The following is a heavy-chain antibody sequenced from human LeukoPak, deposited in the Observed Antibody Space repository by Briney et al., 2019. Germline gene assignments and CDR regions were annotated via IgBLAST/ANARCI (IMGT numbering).Heavy chain of an antibody. CDR3: AKAVQYDFWSGSDEFDY. Sequence: GGSLRLSCAASGFTFSSYGMHWVRQAPGKGPEWVAFIRYDGSNKYYADSVKGRFTISRDNSKNTLYLQMNSLRAEDTAVYYCAKAVQYDFWSGSDEFDYWGQGTLVTVSS. J-gene: IGHJ4*02. CDR1: GFTFSSYG. V-gene: IGHV3-30*02. CDR2: IRYDGSNK. D-gene: IGHD3-3*01.